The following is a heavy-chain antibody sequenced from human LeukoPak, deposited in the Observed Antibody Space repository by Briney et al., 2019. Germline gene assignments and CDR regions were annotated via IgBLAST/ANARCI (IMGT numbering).Heavy chain of an antibody. CDR3: ARQGDGYNSRTLFDY. J-gene: IGHJ4*02. D-gene: IGHD5-24*01. CDR1: GGSISSSSYY. V-gene: IGHV4-39*01. CDR2: IYYSGST. Sequence: KSSETLSLTCTVSGGSISSSSYYWGWIRQPPGKGLEWIGSIYYSGSTYYNPSLKSRVTISVDTSKNQFSLKLSSVTAADTAVYYCARQGDGYNSRTLFDYWGQGTLVTVSS.